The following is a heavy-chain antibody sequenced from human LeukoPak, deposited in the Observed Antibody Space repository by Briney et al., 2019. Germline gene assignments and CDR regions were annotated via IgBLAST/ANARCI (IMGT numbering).Heavy chain of an antibody. D-gene: IGHD5-12*01. Sequence: GGSLRLSCAASGFTFSSYAMSWVRQAPGKGLEWVSGISGSGGNTYYADSVKGRFTISRDNSKNTLYLQMNSLRAEDTAVYYCAKDGSGYDFNNWFDPWGQGTLVTVSS. CDR2: ISGSGGNT. CDR1: GFTFSSYA. J-gene: IGHJ5*02. CDR3: AKDGSGYDFNNWFDP. V-gene: IGHV3-23*01.